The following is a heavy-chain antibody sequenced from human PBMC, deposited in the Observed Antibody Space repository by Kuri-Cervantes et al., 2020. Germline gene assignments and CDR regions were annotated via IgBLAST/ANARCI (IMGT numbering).Heavy chain of an antibody. V-gene: IGHV4-30-4*08. J-gene: IGHJ4*02. CDR3: ARGRGRADYNFWSGYSSAPSFFDY. CDR2: IYYSGST. D-gene: IGHD3-3*01. CDR1: GGSISSGDYY. Sequence: LRLSCTVSGGSISSGDYYWSWIRQPPGKGLEWIGYIYYSGSTYYNPSLKSRVTISVDTSKNQFSLKLTSVTAADTAVYYCARGRGRADYNFWSGYSSAPSFFDYWGQGTLVTVSS.